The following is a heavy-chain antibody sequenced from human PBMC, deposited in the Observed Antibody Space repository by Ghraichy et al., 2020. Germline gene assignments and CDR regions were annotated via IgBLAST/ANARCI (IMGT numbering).Heavy chain of an antibody. CDR2: NNHDGNA. Sequence: SQTLSLTCRVSGCFFTGHSWAWLRPPPGSGLEWIEENNHDGNANYNPSLKSRVTISVDMAKNQFSLKLTSVTAADTAIYYCARGGWLRGAKGFDPWSQGGLVAVSS. CDR1: GCFFTGHS. J-gene: IGHJ5*01. CDR3: ARGGWLRGAKGFDP. V-gene: IGHV4-34*01. D-gene: IGHD3-10*01.